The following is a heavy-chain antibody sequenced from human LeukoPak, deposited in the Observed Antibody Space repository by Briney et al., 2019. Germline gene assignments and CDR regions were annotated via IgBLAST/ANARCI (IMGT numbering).Heavy chain of an antibody. CDR2: IGTAGDT. CDR1: GFTFSTYD. J-gene: IGHJ4*02. V-gene: IGHV3-13*01. CDR3: ARALMIRGVIIPACDY. D-gene: IGHD3-10*01. Sequence: GGSLRLSCAASGFTFSTYDMHWVRQSTGKGLEWASGIGTAGDTHYPGSVKGRFTISRENGKNSLYLQMNSLTAEDTAVYYCARALMIRGVIIPACDYWGQGALVTVSS.